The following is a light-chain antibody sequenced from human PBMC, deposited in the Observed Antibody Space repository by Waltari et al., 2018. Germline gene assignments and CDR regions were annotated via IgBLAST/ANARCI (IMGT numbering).Light chain of an antibody. CDR3: QQYDDFPPYT. V-gene: IGKV1-33*01. CDR1: RDINNF. J-gene: IGKJ2*01. CDR2: DAS. Sequence: DIQMPQSPSSLSASVGARVTISCQASRDINNFLNWYQQKPGKAPTLLIYDASNLEIGVPSRFSGRGSGTHFTFTISSLQPEDVATYYCQQYDDFPPYTFGQGTKVEIK.